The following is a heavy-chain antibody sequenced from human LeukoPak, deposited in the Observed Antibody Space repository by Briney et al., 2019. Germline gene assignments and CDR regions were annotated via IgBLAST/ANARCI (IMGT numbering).Heavy chain of an antibody. Sequence: GGSLRLSCAASGFTVSSNYMTWVRQAPGKGLEWVSYISSSGSTIYYADSVKGRFTISRDNAKNSLYLQMNSLRAEDTAVYYCAELGITMIGGVWGKGTTVTISS. D-gene: IGHD3-10*02. V-gene: IGHV3-48*03. CDR3: AELGITMIGGV. CDR2: ISSSGSTI. J-gene: IGHJ6*04. CDR1: GFTVSSNY.